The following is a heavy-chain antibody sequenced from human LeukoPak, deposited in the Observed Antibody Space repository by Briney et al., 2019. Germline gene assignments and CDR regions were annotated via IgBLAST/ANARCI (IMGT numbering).Heavy chain of an antibody. Sequence: ASVKVSCKASRYTFTDYYMHWVRQAPGQGLEWTGWINPKSGETRYEQNFQGRVTMTRDTSITTAYMELSRLRSDDTAVYYCAREAGDNTYNVWGQGTMVTVSS. V-gene: IGHV1-2*02. D-gene: IGHD7-27*01. J-gene: IGHJ3*01. CDR1: RYTFTDYY. CDR2: INPKSGET. CDR3: AREAGDNTYNV.